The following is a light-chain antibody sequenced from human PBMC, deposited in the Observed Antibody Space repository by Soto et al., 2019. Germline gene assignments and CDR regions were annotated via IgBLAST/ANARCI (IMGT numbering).Light chain of an antibody. CDR3: HQYGSSPQT. Sequence: EIVLTQSPGTLSLSLGERATLSCRASQSVSSNYLAWYQQKPGQALRLLIYGASTRATGIPDRFSGGGSGTDFTLTISRLEPEDFAVYYCHQYGSSPQTFGQGTKVDIK. V-gene: IGKV3-20*01. J-gene: IGKJ1*01. CDR2: GAS. CDR1: QSVSSNY.